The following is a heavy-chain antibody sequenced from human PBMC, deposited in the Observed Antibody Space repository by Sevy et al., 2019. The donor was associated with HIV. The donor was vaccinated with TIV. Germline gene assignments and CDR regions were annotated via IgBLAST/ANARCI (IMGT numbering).Heavy chain of an antibody. D-gene: IGHD4-17*01. CDR3: ARDLPPSATTVAHFDY. J-gene: IGHJ4*02. CDR2: ITNSGSSI. Sequence: GGSLRLSCTASGFTFSSYEMNWVRQAPGKGLEWVSYITNSGSSIYYSASVRGRFTVSRDNAKNSLYLQMKSLRAEDTAVYYCARDLPPSATTVAHFDYWGRGTLVTVSS. CDR1: GFTFSSYE. V-gene: IGHV3-48*03.